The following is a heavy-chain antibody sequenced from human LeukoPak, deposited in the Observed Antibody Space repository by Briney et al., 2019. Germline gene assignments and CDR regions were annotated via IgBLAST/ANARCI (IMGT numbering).Heavy chain of an antibody. CDR1: GGTFSSYA. CDR3: ARDYYDSSGYAFDY. V-gene: IGHV1-69*04. Sequence: SVKVSCKASGGTFSSYAISWVRQAPGQGLEWMGRIIPILGIANYAQKFQGRVTITADKSTSTAYMELSSLRSEDTAVYYCARDYYDSSGYAFDYWGQGTLVTVSS. J-gene: IGHJ4*02. CDR2: IIPILGIA. D-gene: IGHD3-22*01.